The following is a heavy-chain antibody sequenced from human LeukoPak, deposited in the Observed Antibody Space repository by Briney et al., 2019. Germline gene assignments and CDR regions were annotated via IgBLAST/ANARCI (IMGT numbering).Heavy chain of an antibody. CDR2: IIPIFGTA. D-gene: IGHD3-22*01. CDR1: GGTFNSYA. J-gene: IGHJ6*03. CDR3: ARTGLGDYDSSGYLGYYYYYMDV. V-gene: IGHV1-69*05. Sequence: APVKVSCKASGGTFNSYAISWVRQAPGQGLEWMGGIIPIFGTANYAQKFQGRVTITTDESTSTAYMELSSLRSEDTAVYYCARTGLGDYDSSGYLGYYYYYMDVWGKGTTVTVSS.